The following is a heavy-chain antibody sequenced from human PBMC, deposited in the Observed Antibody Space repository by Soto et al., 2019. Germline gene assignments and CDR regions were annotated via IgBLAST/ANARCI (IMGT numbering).Heavy chain of an antibody. J-gene: IGHJ6*02. CDR1: GFTFSSYS. Sequence: PGGSLRLSCAASGFTFSSYSMNWVRQAPGKGLEWVGRIKSKTDGGTTDYATPVKGRFTISRDDSKNTLYLQMNSLKTEDTAVYYCTTDARTYYYYYGMDVWGQGTTVTVSS. CDR2: IKSKTDGGTT. CDR3: TTDARTYYYYYGMDV. V-gene: IGHV3-15*07.